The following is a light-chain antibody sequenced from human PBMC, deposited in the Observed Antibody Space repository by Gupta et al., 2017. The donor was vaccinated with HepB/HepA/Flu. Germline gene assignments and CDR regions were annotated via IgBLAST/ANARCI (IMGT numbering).Light chain of an antibody. J-gene: IGKJ1*01. CDR1: QSVSSN. Sequence: EIVMKQSPATLSVSPGERATLSCRASQSVSSNLAWYQQKPGQAPRLLIYGASTRATGIPARFSGSGSGTDFTLTINTLQSEDFAVYFCQQFNNWPWTFGLGTKVEIK. CDR3: QQFNNWPWT. V-gene: IGKV3-15*01. CDR2: GAS.